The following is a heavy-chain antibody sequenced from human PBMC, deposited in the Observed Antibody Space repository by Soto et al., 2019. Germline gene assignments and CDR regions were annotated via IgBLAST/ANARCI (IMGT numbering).Heavy chain of an antibody. Sequence: GASVKVSCTASGYTVTSSAMHWACQAPGKRLEWMGWINAGNGNTKYSQKFQGRVTITRDTSASTAYMELSSLRPEDTAVYYCARGGYYGSGSYSRRPYYYMDVWGKGTTVTVSS. D-gene: IGHD3-10*01. CDR1: GYTVTSSA. CDR2: INAGNGNT. V-gene: IGHV1-3*01. J-gene: IGHJ6*03. CDR3: ARGGYYGSGSYSRRPYYYMDV.